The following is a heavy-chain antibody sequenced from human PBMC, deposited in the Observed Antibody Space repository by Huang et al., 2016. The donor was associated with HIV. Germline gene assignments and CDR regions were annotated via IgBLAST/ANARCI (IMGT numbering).Heavy chain of an antibody. CDR2: ISYDDGRTT. D-gene: IGHD4-17*01. CDR3: ARDVLRGLGYFDV. CDR1: GFTFSNYP. Sequence: QVQLVESGGGVVQPGGSLRLACAASGFTFSNYPMHWVRQAPGKGLEGGAVISYDDGRTTYFADAVKGRFTISRDNSKNTVYLQMSSLRADDTAVFYCARDVLRGLGYFDVWGRGTLVTVSS. V-gene: IGHV3-30*04. J-gene: IGHJ2*01.